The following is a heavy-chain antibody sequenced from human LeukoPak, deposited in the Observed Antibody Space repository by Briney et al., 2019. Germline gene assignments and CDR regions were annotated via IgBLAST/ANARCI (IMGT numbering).Heavy chain of an antibody. V-gene: IGHV3-49*04. CDR1: GFTFGNYA. J-gene: IGHJ4*02. CDR2: IRSKVYGGTP. Sequence: GGSLRLSCTASGFTFGNYAMTWVRQAPGKGLEWVGFIRSKVYGGTPEYAASVKGRFTISRDDSKGIAYLQMNSLKTEDTAVYYCTRDQTPYYWGQGTLVTVSS. CDR3: TRDQTPYY.